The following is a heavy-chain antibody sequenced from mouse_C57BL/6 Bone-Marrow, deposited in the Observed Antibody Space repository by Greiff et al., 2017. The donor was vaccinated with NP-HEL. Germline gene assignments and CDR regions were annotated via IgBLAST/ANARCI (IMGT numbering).Heavy chain of an antibody. CDR1: GYTFTSYG. V-gene: IGHV1-81*01. Sequence: QVQLQQSGAELARPGASVKLSCTASGYTFTSYGISWVKQRTGQGLEWIGEIYPRSGNTYYIEKFKGQATLTADNSSSTAYLELRSLTSEDSAVYVCAPIYYEATGDWGQGTSVTV. CDR3: APIYYEATGD. D-gene: IGHD1-1*02. J-gene: IGHJ4*01. CDR2: IYPRSGNT.